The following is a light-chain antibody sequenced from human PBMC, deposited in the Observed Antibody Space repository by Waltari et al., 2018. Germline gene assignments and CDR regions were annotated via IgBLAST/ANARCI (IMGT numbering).Light chain of an antibody. J-gene: IGKJ2*01. CDR1: QRINTW. Sequence: IQMTQSPSALSASVGDRVTITCRASQRINTWMAWYQQRPGKAPKVLIYDVSTLESGVPSRFSGSGSGTEFTLAINNLQPEDFATYYCQQSYSTPRYTFGQGTKLEIK. CDR2: DVS. V-gene: IGKV1-5*01. CDR3: QQSYSTPRYT.